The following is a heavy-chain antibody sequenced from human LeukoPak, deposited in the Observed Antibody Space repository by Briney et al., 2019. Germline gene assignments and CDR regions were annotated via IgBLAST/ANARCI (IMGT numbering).Heavy chain of an antibody. J-gene: IGHJ5*02. Sequence: PSETLSLTCTVSGGSISSYYWSWIRQPPGKGLEWIGYIYYSGSTNYNPSLKSRVTISVDTSKNQFSLKLSSVTAADTAVYYCARVLGYSSSWYPGLHNWFDPWGQGTLVTVSS. CDR1: GGSISSYY. D-gene: IGHD6-13*01. V-gene: IGHV4-59*01. CDR2: IYYSGST. CDR3: ARVLGYSSSWYPGLHNWFDP.